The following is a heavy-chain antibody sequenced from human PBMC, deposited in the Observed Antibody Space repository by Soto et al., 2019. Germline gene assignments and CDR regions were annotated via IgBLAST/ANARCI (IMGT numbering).Heavy chain of an antibody. Sequence: SETLSLTCTVSGGSISSYYWSWIRQPPGKGLEWIGYIYYSGSTNYNPSLKSRVTISVDTSKNQFSLKLSSVTAADTAVYYCARHKSYYYMDVWGNGTTVTVSS. CDR2: IYYSGST. J-gene: IGHJ6*03. V-gene: IGHV4-59*08. CDR1: GGSISSYY. CDR3: ARHKSYYYMDV.